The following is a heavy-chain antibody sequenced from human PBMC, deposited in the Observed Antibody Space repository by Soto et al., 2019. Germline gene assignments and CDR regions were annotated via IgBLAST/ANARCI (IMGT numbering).Heavy chain of an antibody. Sequence: QVQLMQSGAEVKKPGSSVKVSCKASGGTFSTSAISWVRQAPGEGLEWVGGIMPVFATADYAQKFQGRVTISADESTTTAYLELTSLTTDDTAVYYCARDKDRQQLGGNYYYILDVWGQGTAIPVSS. CDR1: GGTFSTSA. CDR3: ARDKDRQQLGGNYYYILDV. D-gene: IGHD3-3*02. CDR2: IMPVFATA. V-gene: IGHV1-69*12. J-gene: IGHJ6*02.